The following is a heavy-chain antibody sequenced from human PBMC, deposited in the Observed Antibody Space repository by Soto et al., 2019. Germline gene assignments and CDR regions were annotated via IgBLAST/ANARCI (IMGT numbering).Heavy chain of an antibody. CDR1: GGSISSSSYY. D-gene: IGHD2-2*02. CDR2: IYYSGST. Sequence: SETLSLTCTVSGGSISSSSYYWGWIRQPPGKGLEWIGSIYYSGSTYYNPSLKSRVTISVDTSKNQFSLKLSSVTAADTAVYYCERQVTDVVVPAAIKPADFYYYYGMDVWGQGTTVTVSS. CDR3: ERQVTDVVVPAAIKPADFYYYYGMDV. V-gene: IGHV4-39*01. J-gene: IGHJ6*02.